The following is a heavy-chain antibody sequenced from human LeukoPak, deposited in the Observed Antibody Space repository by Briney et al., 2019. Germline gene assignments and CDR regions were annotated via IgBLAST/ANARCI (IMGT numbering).Heavy chain of an antibody. D-gene: IGHD3-3*01. Sequence: SETLSLTCTVSGGSISSYYWSWIRQPPGKGLEWIGYIYYSGSTNYNPSLKSRVTISVDTSKNQFSLKLSSVTAADTAVYYCARTYYDFWSANSGSSHAFDIWGQGTMVTVSS. CDR1: GGSISSYY. CDR2: IYYSGST. J-gene: IGHJ3*02. V-gene: IGHV4-59*01. CDR3: ARTYYDFWSANSGSSHAFDI.